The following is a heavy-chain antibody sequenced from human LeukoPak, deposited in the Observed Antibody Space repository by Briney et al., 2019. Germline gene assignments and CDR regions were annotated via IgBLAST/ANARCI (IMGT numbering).Heavy chain of an antibody. D-gene: IGHD2-2*01. J-gene: IGHJ3*02. CDR2: IYYSGST. CDR1: GGSISSGDYY. Sequence: SETLSLTCTVSGGSISSGDYYWSWIRQPPGKGLEWIGYIYYSGSTYYNPSLKSRVTMSVDTSKNQFSLKLSSVTAADTAVYYCARDPVLGYCSSTSCYSDAFDIWGQGTMVTVSS. CDR3: ARDPVLGYCSSTSCYSDAFDI. V-gene: IGHV4-30-4*08.